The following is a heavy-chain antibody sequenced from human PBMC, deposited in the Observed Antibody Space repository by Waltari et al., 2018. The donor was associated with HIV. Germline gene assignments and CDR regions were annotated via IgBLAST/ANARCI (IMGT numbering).Heavy chain of an antibody. Sequence: VQLVQSGATVQKPGASVKVSCKASGYTLTSYRLSWVRPDPGQGLEWMGWISAYNGNTNYAQKLQGRVTMTTDTSTSTAYMELRSLRSDDTAVYYCARDRGIVVVVGCDYWGQGTLVTVSS. V-gene: IGHV1-18*01. J-gene: IGHJ4*02. CDR3: ARDRGIVVVVGCDY. D-gene: IGHD2-15*01. CDR1: GYTLTSYR. CDR2: ISAYNGNT.